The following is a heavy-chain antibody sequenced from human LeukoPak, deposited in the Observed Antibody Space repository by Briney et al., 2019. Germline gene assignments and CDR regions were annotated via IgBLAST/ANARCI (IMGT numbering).Heavy chain of an antibody. J-gene: IGHJ5*02. D-gene: IGHD3-3*01. CDR1: GGSISSYY. CDR3: ARDSRYYDFWSGYSGVFDP. Sequence: TSETLSLTCTVSGGSISSYYWSWIRQPPGKGLEWIGYIYYSGSTNYNPSLKSRVTISVDTSKNQFSLKLSSVTAADTAVYYCARDSRYYDFWSGYSGVFDPWGQGTLVTVSS. CDR2: IYYSGST. V-gene: IGHV4-59*12.